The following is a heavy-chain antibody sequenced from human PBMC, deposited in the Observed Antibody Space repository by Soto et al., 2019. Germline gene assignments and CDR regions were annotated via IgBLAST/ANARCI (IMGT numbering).Heavy chain of an antibody. D-gene: IGHD4-17*01. CDR2: ISYDGSNK. V-gene: IGHV3-30-3*01. CDR1: GFTFSSYA. Sequence: QVQLVESGGGVVQPGRSLRLSCAASGFTFSSYAMHWVRQAPGKGLEWVAVISYDGSNKYYADSVKGRFTISRDNSKNTLYLQMNGLRTEDTAVYYCARPLWSGDYNGGSFDLWGRGTLVTVSS. J-gene: IGHJ2*01. CDR3: ARPLWSGDYNGGSFDL.